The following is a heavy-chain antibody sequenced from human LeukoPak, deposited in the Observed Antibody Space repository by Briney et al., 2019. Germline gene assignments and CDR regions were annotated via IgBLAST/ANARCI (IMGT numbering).Heavy chain of an antibody. J-gene: IGHJ4*02. CDR2: INHSGST. V-gene: IGHV4-34*01. CDR3: VYQLLYHFDY. Sequence: SETLSLTCAVYGGSFSGYYWSWIRQPPGKGLEWIGEINHSGSTNYNPSLKSRVTISVDTSKNQFSLKLSSVTAADTAVYYCVYQLLYHFDYWGQGTLVTVSS. CDR1: GGSFSGYY. D-gene: IGHD2-2*02.